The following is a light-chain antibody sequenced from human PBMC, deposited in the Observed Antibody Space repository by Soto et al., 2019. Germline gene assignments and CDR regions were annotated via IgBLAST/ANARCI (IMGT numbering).Light chain of an antibody. CDR2: GAS. J-gene: IGKJ1*01. Sequence: IQLTQSPSSLSASVGDRVTITCRASQGVRSYLAWFQQRPGKAPKLLIFGASTLQNGVPARFRGGGFGTEFPLTITSLQPEDFATYYCHQVYNYPRTFGQGTKVELK. CDR1: QGVRSY. V-gene: IGKV1-9*01. CDR3: HQVYNYPRT.